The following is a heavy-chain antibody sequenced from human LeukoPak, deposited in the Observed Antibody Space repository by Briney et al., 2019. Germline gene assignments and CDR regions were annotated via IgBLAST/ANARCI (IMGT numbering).Heavy chain of an antibody. V-gene: IGHV4-39*01. Sequence: PSETLSLTCTVSGGSISSSSYWGWIRQPPGKGLEWLRTIYYAGSTYYSPSLKSRVTISVDTSKNQFSLKLTSVSAADTAVYYCARPRYNWNYYFDYWGQGTLVTVSS. J-gene: IGHJ4*02. D-gene: IGHD1-7*01. CDR1: GGSISSSSY. CDR3: ARPRYNWNYYFDY. CDR2: IYYAGST.